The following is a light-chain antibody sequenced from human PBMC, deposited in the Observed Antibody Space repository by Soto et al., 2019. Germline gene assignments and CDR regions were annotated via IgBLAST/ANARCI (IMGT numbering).Light chain of an antibody. CDR1: QSVSKNY. CDR3: QQYGSSGT. V-gene: IGKV3-20*01. Sequence: EIVLTQSPGTLSLSPGERATISCRASQSVSKNYLAWYQQKPGQAPXXLIYGASNRATGIPDRFIGIGSGTDFTLTISRMEPEDFAVYYCQQYGSSGTFGQGTKVDIK. J-gene: IGKJ1*01. CDR2: GAS.